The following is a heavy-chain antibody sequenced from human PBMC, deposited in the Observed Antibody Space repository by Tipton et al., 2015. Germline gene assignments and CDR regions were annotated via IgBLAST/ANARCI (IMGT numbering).Heavy chain of an antibody. J-gene: IGHJ4*01. CDR1: GYIFTSYG. V-gene: IGHV1-18*01. Sequence: QLVQSGAEVKKPGASVKVSCKASGYIFTSYGISWVRQAPGQGLEWMGWISVYNGKTNYAQKLQGRVTMTTDTSTSTAYMELRSLRSDDTAIYYCARDRVGVAGVDFDYWGQGTLVSVSS. D-gene: IGHD6-19*01. CDR3: ARDRVGVAGVDFDY. CDR2: ISVYNGKT.